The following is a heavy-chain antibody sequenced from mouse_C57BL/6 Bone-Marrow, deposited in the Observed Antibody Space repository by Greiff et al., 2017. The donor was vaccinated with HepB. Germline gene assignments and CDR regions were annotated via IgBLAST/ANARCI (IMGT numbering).Heavy chain of an antibody. CDR2: ISDGGSYT. V-gene: IGHV5-4*01. J-gene: IGHJ2*01. CDR3: ARDRAGNYPFDY. D-gene: IGHD2-1*01. Sequence: EVQVVESGGGLVKPGGSLKLSCAASGFTFSSYAMSWVRQTPEKRLEWVATISDGGSYTYYPDNVKGRFTISRDNAKKNLYLQMSHLKSEDTAMYYCARDRAGNYPFDYWGQGTTLTVSS. CDR1: GFTFSSYA.